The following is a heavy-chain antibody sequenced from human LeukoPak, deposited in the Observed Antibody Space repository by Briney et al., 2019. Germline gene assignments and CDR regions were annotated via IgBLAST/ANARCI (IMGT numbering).Heavy chain of an antibody. J-gene: IGHJ4*02. Sequence: GRSLRLSCAASGFTFSSYGMHWVRQAPGKGLEWVAVIWYDGSNEYYADSVKGRFTISRDNSKNTLYLQMNSLRAEDTAVYYCVPTTFGAAAGSNPVDYWGQGTLVTVSS. CDR3: VPTTFGAAAGSNPVDY. V-gene: IGHV3-33*01. D-gene: IGHD6-25*01. CDR1: GFTFSSYG. CDR2: IWYDGSNE.